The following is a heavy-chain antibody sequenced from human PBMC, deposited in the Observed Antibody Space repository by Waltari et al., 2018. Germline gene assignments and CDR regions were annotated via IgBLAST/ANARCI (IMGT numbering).Heavy chain of an antibody. CDR3: ARDQSDFYDILTGPFDY. CDR2: IIPIFGTA. Sequence: QVQLVQSGAEVKKPGSSVKVSCKASGGTFSSYAIRWVRQAPGQGLEWMGGIIPIFGTANYAQKFQGRVTITADESTSTAYMELSSLRSEDTAVYYCARDQSDFYDILTGPFDYWGQGTLVTVSS. D-gene: IGHD3-9*01. V-gene: IGHV1-69*01. CDR1: GGTFSSYA. J-gene: IGHJ4*02.